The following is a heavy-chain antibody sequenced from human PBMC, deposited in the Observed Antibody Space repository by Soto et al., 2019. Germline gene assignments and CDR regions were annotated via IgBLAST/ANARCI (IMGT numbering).Heavy chain of an antibody. D-gene: IGHD3-16*02. CDR2: IKSKTDDGTT. Sequence: WGSLRLSCAASGFTFINAWISCVRHSPLKWREWVGRIKSKTDDGTTDYAAPVKGRFTISRDDSKNTLYLQMNSLKTEDTAVYYCTTDKMITFGGVIVPNWFDPWGQGTLVTVSS. V-gene: IGHV3-15*01. CDR1: GFTFINAW. CDR3: TTDKMITFGGVIVPNWFDP. J-gene: IGHJ5*02.